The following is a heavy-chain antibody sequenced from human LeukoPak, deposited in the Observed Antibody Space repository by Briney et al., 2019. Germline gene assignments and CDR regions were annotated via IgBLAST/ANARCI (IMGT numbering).Heavy chain of an antibody. J-gene: IGHJ4*02. V-gene: IGHV3-30-3*01. Sequence: GGSLRLSCAASGFTFSSYAMHWVRQAPGKGLEWVAVISYDGSNKYYADSVMGRFTISRDNSKNTLYLQMNSLRAEDTAVYYCARTRTDYGDRLDYWGQGTLVTVSS. D-gene: IGHD4-17*01. CDR2: ISYDGSNK. CDR1: GFTFSSYA. CDR3: ARTRTDYGDRLDY.